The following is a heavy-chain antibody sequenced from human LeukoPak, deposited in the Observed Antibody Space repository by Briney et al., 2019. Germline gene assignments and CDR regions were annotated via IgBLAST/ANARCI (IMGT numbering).Heavy chain of an antibody. Sequence: GGSLRLSCAASGFTFSDHYMSWIRQAPGKGLEWVSYSSNSGRTIYYADSVKGRFTIPRGNAENSLYMQMNSLRAEDTAVYYCARVIATRPHYHYYMDVWGKGTTVTVSS. V-gene: IGHV3-11*04. CDR2: SSNSGRTI. J-gene: IGHJ6*03. D-gene: IGHD6-6*01. CDR1: GFTFSDHY. CDR3: ARVIATRPHYHYYMDV.